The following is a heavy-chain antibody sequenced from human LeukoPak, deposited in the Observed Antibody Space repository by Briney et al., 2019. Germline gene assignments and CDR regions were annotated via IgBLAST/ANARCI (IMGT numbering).Heavy chain of an antibody. CDR1: GGSFSGYY. CDR3: ARGSDSSGPYAEYAFDI. CDR2: INHSGST. D-gene: IGHD3-22*01. Sequence: LETLSLTCAVYGGSFSGYYWSWIRQPPGKGLEWIGEINHSGSTNYNPSLKSRVTISVDTSKNQFSLKLSSVTAADTAVYYCARGSDSSGPYAEYAFDIWGQGTMVTVSS. J-gene: IGHJ3*02. V-gene: IGHV4-34*01.